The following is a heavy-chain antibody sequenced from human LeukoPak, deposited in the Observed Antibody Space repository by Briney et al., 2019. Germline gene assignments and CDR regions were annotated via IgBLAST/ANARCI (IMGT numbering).Heavy chain of an antibody. J-gene: IGHJ6*02. CDR3: AKGGERRKLYYYGMDV. Sequence: GGSLRLSCAASGFTFSSYSMNWVRQAPGKGLEWVSYISSSSSTIYYAASVKGRFTISRDNSKNTLYLQMNSLRAEDTAVYYCAKGGERRKLYYYGMDVWGQGTTVTVSS. CDR2: ISSSSSTI. CDR1: GFTFSSYS. V-gene: IGHV3-48*01.